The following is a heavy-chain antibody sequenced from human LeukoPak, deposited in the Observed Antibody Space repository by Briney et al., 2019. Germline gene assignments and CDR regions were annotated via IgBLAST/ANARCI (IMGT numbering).Heavy chain of an antibody. CDR2: IIPILGIA. CDR1: GYTFTSYA. D-gene: IGHD2-2*01. Sequence: ASVKVSCKASGYTFTSYAISWVRQAPGQGLEWMGRIIPILGIANYAQKFQGRVTITADKSTSTAYMELSSLRSEDTAVYYCARGVAPAAMDYWGQGTLVTVSS. CDR3: ARGVAPAAMDY. V-gene: IGHV1-69*04. J-gene: IGHJ4*02.